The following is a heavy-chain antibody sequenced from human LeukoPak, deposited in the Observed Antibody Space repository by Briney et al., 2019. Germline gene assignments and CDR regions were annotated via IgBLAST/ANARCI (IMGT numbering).Heavy chain of an antibody. D-gene: IGHD4-17*01. J-gene: IGHJ6*02. CDR2: INYNGESI. CDR3: ARRATVTYHGMDV. V-gene: IGHV3-11*04. CDR1: GFTVSDAW. Sequence: PGGSLRLSCAASGFTVSDAWMSWVRQAPGKGLEWLSYINYNGESIYYADSVKGRFTVSRDNARGSLYLQMNTLRGEDTAVYYCARRATVTYHGMDVWGQGTTVTVS.